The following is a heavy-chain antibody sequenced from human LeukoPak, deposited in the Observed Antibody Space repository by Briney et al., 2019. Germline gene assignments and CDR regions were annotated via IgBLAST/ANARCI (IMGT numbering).Heavy chain of an antibody. J-gene: IGHJ6*02. Sequence: SETLSLTCAAYGGSFSGYYWSWIRQPPGNGLEWIAYMHYSGTTDYNPSLKSRVTISVDTSKNQFSLKLSSVTAADTAVYYCARKTSQNIYYYYYGLDVWGQGTTVTVSS. CDR2: MHYSGTT. V-gene: IGHV4-59*01. D-gene: IGHD1-14*01. CDR1: GGSFSGYY. CDR3: ARKTSQNIYYYYYGLDV.